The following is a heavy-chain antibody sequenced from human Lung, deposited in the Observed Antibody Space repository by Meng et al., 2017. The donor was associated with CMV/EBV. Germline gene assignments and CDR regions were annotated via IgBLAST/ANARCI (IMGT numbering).Heavy chain of an antibody. V-gene: IGHV3-30*02. CDR1: GFTFSSYG. D-gene: IGHD1-26*01. J-gene: IGHJ5*02. CDR2: IRYDATNK. CDR3: AKEVGGSYQVYNWLDP. Sequence: GESLKISCAASGFTFSSYGMHWVRQAPGKGLEWVAFIRYDATNKYYADSVQGRFSISRHNSKNTVYLQMHSLRAEDTAVYYCAKEVGGSYQVYNWLDPWGQGXLVTVSS.